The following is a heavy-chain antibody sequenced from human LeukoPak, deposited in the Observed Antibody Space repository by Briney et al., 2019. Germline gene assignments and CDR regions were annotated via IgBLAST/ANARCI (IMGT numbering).Heavy chain of an antibody. V-gene: IGHV4-38-2*02. D-gene: IGHD6-19*01. Sequence: PSETLSLTCTVSGYFISSGYYWGWIRQPPGKGLEWIGSIYHSGSTYYNPSLKSRVTISVDTSKNQFSLKLSSVTAADTAVYYCARAPPDPIAVAGYLDYWGQGTLVTVSS. CDR2: IYHSGST. CDR3: ARAPPDPIAVAGYLDY. J-gene: IGHJ4*02. CDR1: GYFISSGYY.